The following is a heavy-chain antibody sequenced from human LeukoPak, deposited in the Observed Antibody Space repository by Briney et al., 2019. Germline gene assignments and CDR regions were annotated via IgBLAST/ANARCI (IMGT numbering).Heavy chain of an antibody. V-gene: IGHV3-7*01. CDR1: GFTVSSNY. Sequence: PGGSLRLSCAASGFTVSSNYMSWVRQAPGKGLEWVANIKQDGSEKYYVDSVKGRFTISRDNAKNSLYLQMNSLRAEDTAVYYCARVQYSSGWYNSFDYWGQGTLVTVSS. CDR3: ARVQYSSGWYNSFDY. D-gene: IGHD6-19*01. CDR2: IKQDGSEK. J-gene: IGHJ4*02.